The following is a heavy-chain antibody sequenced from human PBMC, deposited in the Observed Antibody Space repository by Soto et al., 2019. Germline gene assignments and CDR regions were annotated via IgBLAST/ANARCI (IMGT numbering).Heavy chain of an antibody. Sequence: EVQLVESGGGLVEPGGSLRLSCAASGITFRNAWMNWVRKAPGKGLEYIGRIRSKTDGGTTEYAAPVEGRFTVSRDDSNNTLYLEMSGLKTEDTAVYYCTTTRPGTNVFDNWGQGTLVTVSS. CDR2: IRSKTDGGTT. D-gene: IGHD6-13*01. V-gene: IGHV3-15*01. J-gene: IGHJ3*02. CDR3: TTTRPGTNVFDN. CDR1: GITFRNAW.